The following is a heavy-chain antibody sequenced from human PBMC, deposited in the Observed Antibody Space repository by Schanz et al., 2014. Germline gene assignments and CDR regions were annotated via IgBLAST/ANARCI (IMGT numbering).Heavy chain of an antibody. CDR3: ARGFDFWDR. Sequence: QVQLVQSGAEVKKPGASVKVSCKASGYTFISYGIKWVRQAPGQGLEWMGWISAYNGHTDYAQKLQGRVTMTRDVSSTTAFLELRSLRYDDTAVYYCARGFDFWDRWGQGTLVIVSS. CDR1: GYTFISYG. V-gene: IGHV1-18*01. CDR2: ISAYNGHT. J-gene: IGHJ4*02. D-gene: IGHD3-3*01.